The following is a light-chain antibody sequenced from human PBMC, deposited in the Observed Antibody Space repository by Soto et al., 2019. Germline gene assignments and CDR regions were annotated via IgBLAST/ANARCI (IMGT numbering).Light chain of an antibody. CDR1: QSISRW. J-gene: IGKJ1*01. CDR2: DAS. Sequence: DIQMTKSPSALSDSVGDRITITCRASQSISRWLAWYQQKPGKAPKILIWDASSLQRGVPSRFSGSGSGTEFTLTISSLQPDDFATYYCQQYNGYSTWTFGQGTKVDI. V-gene: IGKV1-5*01. CDR3: QQYNGYSTWT.